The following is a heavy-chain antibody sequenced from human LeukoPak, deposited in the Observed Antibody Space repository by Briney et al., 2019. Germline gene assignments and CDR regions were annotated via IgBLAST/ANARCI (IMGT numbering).Heavy chain of an antibody. D-gene: IGHD1-26*01. CDR2: ITGNGAST. Sequence: GGSLRLSCAASGFTFRSYDINWVRQAPGKGLEWVSSITGNGASTNFANSVKGRFTISRDNSKNTAYLQMNSLRAEDTAVYYCAGSGSHVYWGQGTLVTVSS. V-gene: IGHV3-23*01. CDR3: AGSGSHVY. CDR1: GFTFRSYD. J-gene: IGHJ4*02.